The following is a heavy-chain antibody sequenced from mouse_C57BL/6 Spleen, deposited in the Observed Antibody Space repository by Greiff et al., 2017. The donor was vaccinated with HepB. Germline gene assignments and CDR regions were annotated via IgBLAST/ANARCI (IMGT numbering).Heavy chain of an antibody. J-gene: IGHJ3*01. V-gene: IGHV1-82*01. CDR2: IYPGDGDT. CDR3: AREEGYGYLAY. D-gene: IGHD2-2*01. CDR1: GYAFSSSW. Sequence: QVQLQQSGPELVKPGASVKISCKASGYAFSSSWMNWVKQRPGKGLEWIGRIYPGDGDTNYNGKFKGKATLTADKSSSPAYMQLSSLTSEDSAVYFCAREEGYGYLAYWGQGTLVTVSA.